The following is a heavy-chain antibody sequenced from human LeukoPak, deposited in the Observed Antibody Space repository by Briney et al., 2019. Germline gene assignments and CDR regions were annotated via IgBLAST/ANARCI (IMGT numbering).Heavy chain of an antibody. V-gene: IGHV4-59*01. J-gene: IGHJ4*02. D-gene: IGHD1-7*01. CDR3: VRDRELNY. CDR2: IYNSGST. Sequence: SETLSLTCTVSGVSISIYYWSWVRQPPRKGLEWIGYIYNSGSTIYNPSLKSRATISADTSKNQFSLQLSSVTAADTAVYYCVRDRELNYWGQGILVTVSS. CDR1: GVSISIYY.